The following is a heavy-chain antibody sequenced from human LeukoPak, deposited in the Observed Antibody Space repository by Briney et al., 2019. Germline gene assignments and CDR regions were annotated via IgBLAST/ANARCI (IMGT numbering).Heavy chain of an antibody. CDR2: ISGSGGST. Sequence: GGSLRLSCAASGFTFSSYAMSWVRQAPGKGLEWVSAISGSGGSTYYADSVKGRFTISRDNSKNTLYLQMNSLRAEDTAVYYCAKGPTAYCGGDCYIDYWGRGTLVTVSS. V-gene: IGHV3-23*01. CDR1: GFTFSSYA. D-gene: IGHD2-21*02. J-gene: IGHJ4*02. CDR3: AKGPTAYCGGDCYIDY.